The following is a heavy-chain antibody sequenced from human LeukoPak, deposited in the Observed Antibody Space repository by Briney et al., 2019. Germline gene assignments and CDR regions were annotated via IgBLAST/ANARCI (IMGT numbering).Heavy chain of an antibody. J-gene: IGHJ3*02. Sequence: SETLSLACAVYGGSFSGYYWSWIRQPPGKGLEWIGEINHSGSTNYNPSLKSRVTISVDTSKNQFSLKLSSVTAADTAVYYCARSGVVPAAVALDAFDIWGQGTMVTVSS. D-gene: IGHD2-2*01. CDR1: GGSFSGYY. CDR2: INHSGST. CDR3: ARSGVVPAAVALDAFDI. V-gene: IGHV4-34*01.